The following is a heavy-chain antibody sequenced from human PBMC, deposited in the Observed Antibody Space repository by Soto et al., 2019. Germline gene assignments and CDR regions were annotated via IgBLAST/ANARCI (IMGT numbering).Heavy chain of an antibody. CDR2: ISPMFGAA. J-gene: IGHJ4*02. V-gene: IGHV1-69*19. Sequence: QVQLVQSGAEMNKPGSSVKVSCQSSGGTFNTYAMNWVRQAPGQGPEWMGDISPMFGAANYAPKFQGRVTITADESTGTSYMQLSSLTSDDTALYFCAREVQVHTPAFVYWGQGTLVTVSS. CDR1: GGTFNTYA. D-gene: IGHD3-10*01. CDR3: AREVQVHTPAFVY.